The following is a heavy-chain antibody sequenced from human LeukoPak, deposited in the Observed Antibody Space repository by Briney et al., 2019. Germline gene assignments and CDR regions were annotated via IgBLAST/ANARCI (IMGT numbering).Heavy chain of an antibody. CDR2: INHSGST. D-gene: IGHD3-10*01. CDR1: GGSFSGYY. CDR3: ARGPRTYYYGSGSYYISRYFDY. Sequence: PSETLSLTCAVYGGSFSGYYWSWIRQPPGKGLEWIGEINHSGSTNYNPSLKSRVTISVDTSKNQFSLKLSSVTAADTAVYYCARGPRTYYYGSGSYYISRYFDYWGQGILVTVSS. J-gene: IGHJ4*02. V-gene: IGHV4-34*01.